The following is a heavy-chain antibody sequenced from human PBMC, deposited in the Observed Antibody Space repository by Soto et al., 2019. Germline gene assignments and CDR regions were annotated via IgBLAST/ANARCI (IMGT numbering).Heavy chain of an antibody. J-gene: IGHJ6*03. CDR2: INHSGST. CDR3: ARGYNWNEAYYYYYMDV. V-gene: IGHV4-34*01. Sequence: SETLSLTCSVYGGSFRGYYWSWIRQPPGKGLEWIGEINHSGSTNYNPSLKSRVTISVDTSKNQFSLKLSSVTAADTAVYYCARGYNWNEAYYYYYMDVWGKGTTVTVSS. CDR1: GGSFRGYY. D-gene: IGHD1-1*01.